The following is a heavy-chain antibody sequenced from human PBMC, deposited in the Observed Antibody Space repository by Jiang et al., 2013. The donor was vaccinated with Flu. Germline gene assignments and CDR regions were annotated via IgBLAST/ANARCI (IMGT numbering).Heavy chain of an antibody. V-gene: IGHV5-51*01. D-gene: IGHD1-7*01. Sequence: EVKKPGESLKISCKGSQYSFNTYWIGWVRQMPGKGLEWMGIIFPGDSDTKYSPSFQGRVTMSVDKSISTAYLQWSGLRASDTAMYYCAKWGSNGNYLFFDLWGQGTPGHRLL. CDR2: IFPGDSDT. CDR3: AKWGSNGNYLFFDL. CDR1: QYSFNTYW. J-gene: IGHJ4*02.